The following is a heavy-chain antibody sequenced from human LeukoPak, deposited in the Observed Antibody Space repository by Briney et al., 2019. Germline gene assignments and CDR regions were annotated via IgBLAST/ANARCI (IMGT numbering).Heavy chain of an antibody. CDR3: VRHGTQKYVADY. CDR2: VSYSGST. D-gene: IGHD1-1*01. CDR1: GGSISSYY. Sequence: PSETLSLTCTVSGGSISSYYWSWIPQRPGKGLEWIGYVSYSGSTNYNPSLKSRVTISVDTSKNQFSLKLSSVTAPDTAVYYCVRHGTQKYVADYWGQGTLVTVSS. J-gene: IGHJ4*02. V-gene: IGHV4-59*08.